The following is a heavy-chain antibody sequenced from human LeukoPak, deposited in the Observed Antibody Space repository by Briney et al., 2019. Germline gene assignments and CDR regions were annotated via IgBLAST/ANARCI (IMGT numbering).Heavy chain of an antibody. CDR2: FSGSGGST. Sequence: GGSLRLSCAASGFIFSNYALSWVRQAPGKGLQWVSAFSGSGGSTYYADSVKGRFTISRDNSRNTLYLQMNSLRAEDTAVYYCARSGLSRFGFWGQGTLVTVSS. CDR3: ARSGLSRFGF. D-gene: IGHD2/OR15-2a*01. J-gene: IGHJ4*02. CDR1: GFIFSNYA. V-gene: IGHV3-23*01.